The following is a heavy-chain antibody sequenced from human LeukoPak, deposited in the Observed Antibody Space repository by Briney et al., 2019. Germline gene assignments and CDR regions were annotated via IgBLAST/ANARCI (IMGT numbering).Heavy chain of an antibody. D-gene: IGHD3-16*02. V-gene: IGHV3-66*01. CDR2: LYSGGST. CDR3: ARIVAGSQDS. Sequence: GGSLRLSCSAYAFTVSSNYMSWVRQAPGKGLEGVSVLYSGGSTYYADSVKGRFTISRDNSKNTLYLQMNSLRVEDTAVYYWARIVAGSQDSWGQGALVTVSS. CDR1: AFTVSSNY. J-gene: IGHJ4*02.